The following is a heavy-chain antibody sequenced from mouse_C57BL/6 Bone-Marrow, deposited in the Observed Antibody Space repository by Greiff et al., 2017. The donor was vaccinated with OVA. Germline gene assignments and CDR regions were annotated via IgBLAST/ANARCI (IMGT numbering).Heavy chain of an antibody. D-gene: IGHD1-1*01. J-gene: IGHJ3*01. CDR2: IDPSDSYT. CDR3: ARDYGSSFAY. V-gene: IGHV1-69*01. CDR1: GYTFTSYW. Sequence: QVQLQQPGAELVMPGASVKLSCKASGYTFTSYWMHWVKQRPGQGLEWIGEIDPSDSYTNYNQKFKGKSTLTVDKSSSTAYMQLSSLTSADSAVYYCARDYGSSFAYWGQGTLVTVSA.